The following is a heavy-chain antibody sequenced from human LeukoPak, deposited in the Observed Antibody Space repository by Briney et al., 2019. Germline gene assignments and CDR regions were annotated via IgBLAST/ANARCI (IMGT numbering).Heavy chain of an antibody. D-gene: IGHD6-13*01. Sequence: SETLSLTCAVYGGSFSGYYWSWIRQPLGKGLEWIGEINHSGSTNYNPSLKSRVTTSVDTSKNQFSLKLSSVTAADTAVYYCARGTGSSWYGGPFDSWGQGTLVTVSS. CDR2: INHSGST. CDR3: ARGTGSSWYGGPFDS. J-gene: IGHJ4*02. V-gene: IGHV4-34*01. CDR1: GGSFSGYY.